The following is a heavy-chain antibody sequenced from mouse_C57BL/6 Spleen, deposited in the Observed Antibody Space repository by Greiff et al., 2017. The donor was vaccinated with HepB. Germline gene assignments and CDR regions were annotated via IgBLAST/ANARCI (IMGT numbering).Heavy chain of an antibody. CDR3: ARTLYDYDGYFDV. CDR2: ISYDGSN. D-gene: IGHD2-4*01. J-gene: IGHJ1*03. Sequence: DVKLQESGPGLVKPSQSLSLTCSVTGYSITSGYYWNWIRQFPGNKLEWMGYISYDGSNNYNPSLKNRISITRDTSKNQFFLKLNSVTTEDTATYYCARTLYDYDGYFDVWGTGTTVTVSS. V-gene: IGHV3-6*01. CDR1: GYSITSGYY.